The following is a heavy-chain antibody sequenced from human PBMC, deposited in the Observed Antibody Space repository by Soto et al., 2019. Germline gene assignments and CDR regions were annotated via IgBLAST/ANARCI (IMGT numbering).Heavy chain of an antibody. CDR1: GFTFSSYS. CDR2: ISSSSSYI. D-gene: IGHD1-1*01. V-gene: IGHV3-21*01. Sequence: GGSLRLSCAASGFTFSSYSMNWVRQAPRKGLEWVSSISSSSSYIYYADSVKGRFTISRDNAKNSLYLQMNSLRAEDTAVYYCATYNHSLFDYWGQGTLVTVSS. CDR3: ATYNHSLFDY. J-gene: IGHJ4*02.